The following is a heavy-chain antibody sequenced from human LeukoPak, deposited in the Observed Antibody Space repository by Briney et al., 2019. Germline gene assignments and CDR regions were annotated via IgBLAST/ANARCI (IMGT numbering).Heavy chain of an antibody. CDR1: GFTFRSYS. Sequence: GGSLRLSCAASGFTFRSYSMNWVRQAPGKGLEWVSFISSSSTYIYYADSVKGRFTISRDNAKNSLYLQMNSLRAEDTAVYYCARDSRGGYYYDSSGYYRGWYFDYWGQGTLVTVSS. D-gene: IGHD3-22*01. CDR2: ISSSSTYI. V-gene: IGHV3-21*04. CDR3: ARDSRGGYYYDSSGYYRGWYFDY. J-gene: IGHJ4*02.